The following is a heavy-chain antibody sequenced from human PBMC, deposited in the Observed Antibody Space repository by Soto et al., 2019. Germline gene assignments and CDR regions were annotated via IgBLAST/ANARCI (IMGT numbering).Heavy chain of an antibody. D-gene: IGHD5-18*01. CDR3: ARDAYSYGYSSF. J-gene: IGHJ4*02. Sequence: PSETLSLTCTVSGGSVSSGSYYWSWIRQPPGKGLEWIGYIYYSGSTNYNPSLKSRVTISVDTSKNQFSLKLSSVTAADTAVYYCARDAYSYGYSSFWGQGTLVTVSS. V-gene: IGHV4-61*01. CDR2: IYYSGST. CDR1: GGSVSSGSYY.